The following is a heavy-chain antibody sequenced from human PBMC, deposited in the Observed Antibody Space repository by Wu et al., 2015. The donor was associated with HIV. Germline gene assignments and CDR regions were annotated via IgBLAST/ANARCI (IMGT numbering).Heavy chain of an antibody. CDR1: GGTFSSYA. CDR2: IIPIFGTA. V-gene: IGHV1-69*13. Sequence: QVQLVQSGAEVKKPGSSVKVSCKASGGTFSSYAISWVRQAPGQGLEWMGRIIPIFGTANYAQKFQGRVTITADESTSTAYMELSSLRSEDTAVYYCARDLKDPGIAAAGTAFDIWGQGTIGHRLF. CDR3: ARDLKDPGIAAAGTAFDI. D-gene: IGHD6-13*01. J-gene: IGHJ3*02.